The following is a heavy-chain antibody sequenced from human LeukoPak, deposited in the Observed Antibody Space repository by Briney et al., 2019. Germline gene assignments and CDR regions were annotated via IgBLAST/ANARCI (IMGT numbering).Heavy chain of an antibody. CDR1: GYTFTSYG. J-gene: IGHJ4*02. V-gene: IGHV1-18*01. Sequence: PGASVKVSCKASGYTFTSYGISWVRQAPGQGLEWMGWISAYNGNTNYAQKLQGRVTMTTDTSTSTAYMELRSLRSDDTALYYCARDFRGDSCGGDCFAYWGQGTLVTVSS. CDR2: ISAYNGNT. D-gene: IGHD2-21*01. CDR3: ARDFRGDSCGGDCFAY.